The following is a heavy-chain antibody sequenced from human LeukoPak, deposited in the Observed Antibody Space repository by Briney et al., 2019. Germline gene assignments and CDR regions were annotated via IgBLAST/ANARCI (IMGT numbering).Heavy chain of an antibody. Sequence: HPGGSLRLLCAASGFTFSSYGTQWARHAPGKGLEWVVDISYDGSNKYYADSVKGRFTISRDNSKNTLYLQMNSLRAEHTAVYYCAKDIAYWGQGTLVTVSS. CDR3: AKDIAY. CDR1: GFTFSSYG. V-gene: IGHV3-30*18. J-gene: IGHJ4*02. CDR2: ISYDGSNK.